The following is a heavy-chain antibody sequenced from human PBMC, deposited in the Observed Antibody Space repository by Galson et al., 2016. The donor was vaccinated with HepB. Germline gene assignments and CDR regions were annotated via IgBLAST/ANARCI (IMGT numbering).Heavy chain of an antibody. V-gene: IGHV4-59*01. CDR2: IHYSGNT. Sequence: SETLSLTCTVSGDSITSYYWSWIRQPPGKGLEWIGYIHYSGNTNYNPSLKSRVTISVDTSKNQFSLRLSSVTAADTAVYFCARDRMRFQRGPRWLDPWGQGTLVTVSS. CDR1: GDSITSYY. D-gene: IGHD2/OR15-2a*01. CDR3: ARDRMRFQRGPRWLDP. J-gene: IGHJ5*02.